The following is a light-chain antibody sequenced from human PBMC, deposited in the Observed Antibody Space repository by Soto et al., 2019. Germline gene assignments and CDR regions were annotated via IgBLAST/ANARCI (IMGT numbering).Light chain of an antibody. CDR1: QSVSNNY. CDR3: QQYGSSGT. Sequence: EIVLTQSPGTLSLSPGEGATLSCRASQSVSNNYLAWYQQKPGQAPRLLIYGASNRATGIPDRFSGSGSGTDFTLTISRLEPEDCAVYYCQQYGSSGTFGQGTKVEIK. CDR2: GAS. V-gene: IGKV3-20*01. J-gene: IGKJ1*01.